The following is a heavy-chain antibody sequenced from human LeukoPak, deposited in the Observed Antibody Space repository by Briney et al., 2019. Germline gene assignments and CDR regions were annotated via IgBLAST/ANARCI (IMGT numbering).Heavy chain of an antibody. Sequence: PSETLSLTCTVSLGSISRYYWSWIRQAPGKGLEWIGYIYYRGDTNYNPSLKSRVTISVDTSKNQFSLRLSSVTAADTAVFYCARLKGYSSGWYPSYYFDYWGQGTLVTVSS. V-gene: IGHV4-59*08. CDR2: IYYRGDT. CDR1: LGSISRYY. CDR3: ARLKGYSSGWYPSYYFDY. D-gene: IGHD6-19*01. J-gene: IGHJ4*02.